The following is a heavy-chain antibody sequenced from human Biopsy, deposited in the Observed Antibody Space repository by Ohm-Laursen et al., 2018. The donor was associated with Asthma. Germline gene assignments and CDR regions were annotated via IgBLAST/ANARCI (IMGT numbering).Heavy chain of an antibody. CDR2: IYHSGST. Sequence: TLSLTCAVSGGSISSGGYSWSWIRQPPGKGLEWIGYIYHSGSTYYNPSLKSRVTISVDRSKNQFSLKLNSVTAADTAVYYCARVKDGYNFDYWGQGTLVTVSS. J-gene: IGHJ4*02. CDR3: ARVKDGYNFDY. D-gene: IGHD5-24*01. CDR1: GGSISSGGYS. V-gene: IGHV4-30-2*01.